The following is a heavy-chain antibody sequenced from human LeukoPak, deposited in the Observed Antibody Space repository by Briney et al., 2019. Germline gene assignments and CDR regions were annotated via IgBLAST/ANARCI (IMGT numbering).Heavy chain of an antibody. CDR3: ARLYGGNSGYFDY. Sequence: PGGSLRLSCAGSGFTFNIYAMHWVRQAPGKGLEWVAVISYDGTNKYYADSVKGRFTISRDNRENTGDLQMNSLRAEDTAVYYCARLYGGNSGYFDYWGPGTLVTVSS. CDR2: ISYDGTNK. CDR1: GFTFNIYA. D-gene: IGHD4-23*01. V-gene: IGHV3-30-3*01. J-gene: IGHJ4*02.